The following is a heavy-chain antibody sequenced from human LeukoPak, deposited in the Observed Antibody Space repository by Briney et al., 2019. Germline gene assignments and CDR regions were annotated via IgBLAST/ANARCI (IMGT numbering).Heavy chain of an antibody. V-gene: IGHV3-21*01. Sequence: GGSLRLSCTASGFTFSNYNMNWVRQAPGKGLEWVSSISSRSSYIYYADSLKGRFTISRDNAKNSLYLQMNSLRAEDTAVYYCARDPLWFGEDDYWGQGTLVTVSS. J-gene: IGHJ4*02. D-gene: IGHD3-10*01. CDR1: GFTFSNYN. CDR2: ISSRSSYI. CDR3: ARDPLWFGEDDY.